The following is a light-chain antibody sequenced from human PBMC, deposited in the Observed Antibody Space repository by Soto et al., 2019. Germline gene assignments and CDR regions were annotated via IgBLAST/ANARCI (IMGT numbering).Light chain of an antibody. CDR2: KAS. V-gene: IGKV1-5*03. Sequence: DIQMTQSPSTLSASVGDRVTITCRASQSISSWLAWYQQKPGKAPKLLIYKASNLESGVPSRFSGSGSGIEFTLTISRLQPDDFATYYCQQYDDYPLTFGGGTEVEIK. J-gene: IGKJ4*01. CDR1: QSISSW. CDR3: QQYDDYPLT.